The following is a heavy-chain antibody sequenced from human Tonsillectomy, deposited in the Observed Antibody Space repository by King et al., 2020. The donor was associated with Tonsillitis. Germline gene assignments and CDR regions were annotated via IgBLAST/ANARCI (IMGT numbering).Heavy chain of an antibody. CDR1: GFSFSGYS. V-gene: IGHV3-21*01. D-gene: IGHD3-9*01. Sequence: QLVQSGGGLVKPGGSLRLSCAASGFSFSGYSMNWVRQAPGKGLEWVSSINGRSTYKYYADSVKGRFTISRDNAKNSLYLQINSLRAEDTAVYYCAREAFRYDILTGFYGMDVWGQWTTVTVS. J-gene: IGHJ6*02. CDR2: INGRSTYK. CDR3: AREAFRYDILTGFYGMDV.